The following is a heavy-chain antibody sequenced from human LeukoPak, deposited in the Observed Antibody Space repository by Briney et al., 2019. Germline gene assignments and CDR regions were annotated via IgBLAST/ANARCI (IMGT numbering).Heavy chain of an antibody. CDR1: GDSVSSNSTA. J-gene: IGHJ3*02. CDR3: ARGGQGDGYSADEAFDI. Sequence: SQTLSLTCAISGDSVSSNSTACNWIRQSPSRGLEWLGRTYYRSKWYSDYAVSVKSRITINPDASKNQFSLQLNSVTPEDTAVYYCARGGQGDGYSADEAFDIWGQGTMVTVSS. V-gene: IGHV6-1*01. CDR2: TYYRSKWYS. D-gene: IGHD5-24*01.